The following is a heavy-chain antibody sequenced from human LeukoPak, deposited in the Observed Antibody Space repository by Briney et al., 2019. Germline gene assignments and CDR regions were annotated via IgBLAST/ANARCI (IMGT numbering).Heavy chain of an antibody. V-gene: IGHV3-7*03. J-gene: IGHJ5*02. Sequence: PGGSLRLSCAASGFSFSDYWMSWVRQAPGKGLEWVANIKKDGSEKHYVDSVKGRFTISRDNAKNSVYLQMSSLRAEDTAVYYCARDGQYGSGSYRATNWFDPWGQGILVTVSS. CDR1: GFSFSDYW. CDR3: ARDGQYGSGSYRATNWFDP. CDR2: IKKDGSEK. D-gene: IGHD3-10*01.